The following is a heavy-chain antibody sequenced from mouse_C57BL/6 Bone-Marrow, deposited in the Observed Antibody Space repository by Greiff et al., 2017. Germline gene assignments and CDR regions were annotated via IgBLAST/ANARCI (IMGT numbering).Heavy chain of an antibody. CDR2: IYPGSGST. J-gene: IGHJ2*01. CDR1: GYTFTSYW. CDR3: AWSRQAFH. D-gene: IGHD6-1*01. V-gene: IGHV1-55*01. Sequence: QVHVKQPGAELVKPGASVKMSCKASGYTFTSYWITWVKQRPGQGLEWIGDIYPGSGSTNYNEKFKSKATLTVDTSSSPAYRQLSSLTSEDSAVYYCAWSRQAFHWGQGTTLTVSS.